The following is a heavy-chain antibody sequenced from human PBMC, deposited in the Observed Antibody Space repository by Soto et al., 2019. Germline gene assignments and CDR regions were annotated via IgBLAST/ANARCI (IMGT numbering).Heavy chain of an antibody. CDR2: ISGSGGST. CDR3: AKFPFKTTVTSDDAFDI. D-gene: IGHD4-17*01. J-gene: IGHJ3*02. V-gene: IGHV3-23*01. CDR1: GFTFSSYA. Sequence: GGSLRLSCAASGFTFSSYAMSWVRQAPGKGLEWVSAISGSGGSTYYADSVKGRFTISRDNSKNTLYLQMNSLRAEDTAVYYCAKFPFKTTVTSDDAFDIWGQGTMVTVSS.